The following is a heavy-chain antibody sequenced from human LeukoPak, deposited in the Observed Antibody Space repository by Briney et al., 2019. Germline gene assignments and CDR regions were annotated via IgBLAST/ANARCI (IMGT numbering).Heavy chain of an antibody. D-gene: IGHD2-2*01. CDR3: AREGPSPVVPVTHWFDP. CDR1: GFIFRNYA. Sequence: GRSLRLSCVASGFIFRNYAIHWVRQAPGKGREWVAVISYDGSNSYYANSVKGRFTVSRDNSKNTLSLQMSSLRPEDTAVYYCAREGPSPVVPVTHWFDPWGQGTLVSVSS. V-gene: IGHV3-30-3*01. J-gene: IGHJ5*02. CDR2: ISYDGSNS.